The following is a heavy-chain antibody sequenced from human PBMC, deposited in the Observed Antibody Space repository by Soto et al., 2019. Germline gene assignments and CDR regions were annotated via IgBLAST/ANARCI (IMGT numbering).Heavy chain of an antibody. D-gene: IGHD7-27*01. CDR2: TSYDGSKE. Sequence: QVQLVESGGGVVQPGRYLRLSCAASGDIFNNYGMHWVRQAPGKGLEGVAVTSYDGSKEYYADSVKGRFTISKDNSKNTVYLQMNSLRIEDTAVYYCAKWGLSGHGMDVWGQGTTVTVSS. CDR1: GDIFNNYG. V-gene: IGHV3-30*18. J-gene: IGHJ6*02. CDR3: AKWGLSGHGMDV.